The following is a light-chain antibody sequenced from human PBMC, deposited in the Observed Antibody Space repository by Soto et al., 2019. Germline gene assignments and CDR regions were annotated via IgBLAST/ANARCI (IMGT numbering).Light chain of an antibody. V-gene: IGKV3-15*01. J-gene: IGKJ1*01. Sequence: EIVMTQSPATLSVSPGERATLSCRASQSVSSNLAWYQQKPGQAPRLLIYGASTRATGIPARFSGSGSGTEFTLTFSSLQSEDFAVYYCQQYNKWPRAFGQGTKVEIK. CDR2: GAS. CDR3: QQYNKWPRA. CDR1: QSVSSN.